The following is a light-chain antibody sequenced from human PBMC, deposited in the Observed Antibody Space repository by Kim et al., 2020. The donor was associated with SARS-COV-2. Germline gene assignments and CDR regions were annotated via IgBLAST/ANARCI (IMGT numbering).Light chain of an antibody. CDR3: QQYNYWPLLT. CDR1: QSVRNH. Sequence: IVMTQSPSTLSVSPGERVTLSCRASQSVRNHLAWYQQRPGQAPRLLIYGASTRATDVSDRFSGSGSGTEFTLTIRSLQSEDLAVYYCQQYNYWPLLTFGGGTKVDIK. J-gene: IGKJ4*01. V-gene: IGKV3-15*01. CDR2: GAS.